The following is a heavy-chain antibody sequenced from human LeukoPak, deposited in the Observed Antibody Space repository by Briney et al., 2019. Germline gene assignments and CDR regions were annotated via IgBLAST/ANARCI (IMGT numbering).Heavy chain of an antibody. CDR1: GGTFSSYA. CDR2: IIPIFGTA. V-gene: IGHV1-69*13. D-gene: IGHD6-13*01. J-gene: IGHJ3*02. Sequence: SVKVSCKASGGTFSSYAISWVRQAPGQGLEWMGGIIPIFGTANYAQKFQGRVTITADETTSTAYMELSSLRSEDTAVYYCARRVSFGIAGDAFDIWGQGTMVTVSS. CDR3: ARRVSFGIAGDAFDI.